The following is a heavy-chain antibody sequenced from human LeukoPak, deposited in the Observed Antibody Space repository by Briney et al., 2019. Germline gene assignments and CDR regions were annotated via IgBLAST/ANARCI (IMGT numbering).Heavy chain of an antibody. D-gene: IGHD5-18*01. CDR3: ARDGQLWDFDY. Sequence: GGSLRLSCAASGFTFSSYSMNWVRQAPGKGLEWVSSISRSSSYIYYADSVKGRFTISRDNAKNSLYLQMNSLRAEGTAVYYCARDGQLWDFDYWGQGTLVTVSS. V-gene: IGHV3-21*01. J-gene: IGHJ4*02. CDR2: ISRSSSYI. CDR1: GFTFSSYS.